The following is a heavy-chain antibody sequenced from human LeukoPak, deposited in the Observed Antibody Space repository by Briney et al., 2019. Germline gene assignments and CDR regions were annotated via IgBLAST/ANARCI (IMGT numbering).Heavy chain of an antibody. Sequence: RGSLRLSCGASRFTFSTFGMSWVRQAPGKGLEWVSGISGSGVGTHYADSVKGRFTISRDNTKNSLYLQMNGLRAEDTAVYYCARTRSSGHLTFDYWGQGILVTVSS. D-gene: IGHD3-22*01. V-gene: IGHV3-23*01. CDR1: RFTFSTFG. CDR2: ISGSGVGT. J-gene: IGHJ4*02. CDR3: ARTRSSGHLTFDY.